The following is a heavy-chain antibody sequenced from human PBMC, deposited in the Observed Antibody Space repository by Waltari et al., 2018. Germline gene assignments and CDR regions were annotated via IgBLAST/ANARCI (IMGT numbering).Heavy chain of an antibody. V-gene: IGHV4-39*01. CDR2: LFHGGSA. CDR3: ATSKNVGLPGAFDS. D-gene: IGHD7-27*01. Sequence: QLHLQESGPGVVKPWETLSLTCLVSGDSISSSLYNLGWIRQSPGKGLEWIGSLFHGGSAYYSPSLKTRLTISVDTSKNQISLRLTSVSAADTAVYFCATSKNVGLPGAFDSWGQGTPITVSA. CDR1: GDSISSSLYN. J-gene: IGHJ4*02.